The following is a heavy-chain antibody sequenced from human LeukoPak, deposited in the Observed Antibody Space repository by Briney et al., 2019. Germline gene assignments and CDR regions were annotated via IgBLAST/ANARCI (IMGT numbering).Heavy chain of an antibody. J-gene: IGHJ4*02. CDR1: GFTFRNYS. CDR3: AKGGLAAAGINY. D-gene: IGHD6-13*01. V-gene: IGHV3-33*06. CDR2: IWYDGSNK. Sequence: PGRSLRLSCGASGFTFRNYSMHWVRQAPGKGLEWVAIIWYDGSNKYYADSVKGRFTISRDNSKNMVYLQMNSLRAEDTAVYYCAKGGLAAAGINYWGQGTLVTVS.